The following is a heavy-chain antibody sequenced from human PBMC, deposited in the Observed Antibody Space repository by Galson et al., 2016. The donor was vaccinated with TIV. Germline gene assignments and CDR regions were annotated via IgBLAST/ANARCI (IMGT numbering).Heavy chain of an antibody. CDR2: IIPFFGTA. CDR1: GGTFSSYA. CDR3: ASPQSTGRLPAQVAFDI. D-gene: IGHD1-26*01. V-gene: IGHV1-69*13. Sequence: SVKVSCKASGGTFSSYAISWVRQAPGQGLEWMGGIIPFFGTANFARKFQGSVTITADASTNTAYLELNSLKSEDTAVYYCASPQSTGRLPAQVAFDIWGQGATVTVSS. J-gene: IGHJ3*02.